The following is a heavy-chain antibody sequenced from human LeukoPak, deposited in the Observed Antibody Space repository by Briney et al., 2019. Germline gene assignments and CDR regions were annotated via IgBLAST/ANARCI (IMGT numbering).Heavy chain of an antibody. CDR3: AKVGGFVGATTAHFDY. CDR2: ISGSGGST. Sequence: GGSLRLSCAASGFTFSSYAMSWVRQAPGKGLEWVSAISGSGGSTYYADSVKGRFTISRDNSKNTLYLQMNSLRAEDTAVYYCAKVGGFVGATTAHFDYWGQGTLVTVSS. V-gene: IGHV3-23*01. CDR1: GFTFSSYA. J-gene: IGHJ4*02. D-gene: IGHD1-26*01.